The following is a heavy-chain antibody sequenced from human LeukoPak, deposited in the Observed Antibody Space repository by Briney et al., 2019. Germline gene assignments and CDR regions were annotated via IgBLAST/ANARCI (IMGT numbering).Heavy chain of an antibody. J-gene: IGHJ4*02. V-gene: IGHV3-7*01. CDR3: ASEYGHFELVDY. Sequence: GGSLRLSCAASGFTFSNYWMSWVRQAPGKGLEWVANTRQDGSEKYYVDSVKGRFTISRDNAKDSLYPQMNSLRAEDTAVYYCASEYGHFELVDYWGQGTLVTVSS. CDR2: TRQDGSEK. D-gene: IGHD6-6*01. CDR1: GFTFSNYW.